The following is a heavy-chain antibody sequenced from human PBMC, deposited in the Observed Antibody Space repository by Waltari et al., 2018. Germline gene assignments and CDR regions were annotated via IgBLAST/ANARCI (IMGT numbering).Heavy chain of an antibody. CDR2: INPNSGGT. V-gene: IGHV1-2*06. D-gene: IGHD1-26*01. J-gene: IGHJ3*02. CDR1: GYTFTGYY. CDR3: ARKYSGSYIPKQQDAFDI. Sequence: QVQLVQSGAEVKKPGASVKVSCKASGYTFTGYYMHWVRQAPGQGLEWMGRINPNSGGTNYAQKFQGRVTMTRDTSISTAYMELSRLRSDDTAVYYCARKYSGSYIPKQQDAFDIWGQGTMVTVSS.